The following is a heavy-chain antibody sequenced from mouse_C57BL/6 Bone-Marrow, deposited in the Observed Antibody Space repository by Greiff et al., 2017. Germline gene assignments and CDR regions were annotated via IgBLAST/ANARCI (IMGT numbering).Heavy chain of an antibody. J-gene: IGHJ3*01. Sequence: EVQGVESGGGLVQPGGSLKLSCAASGFTFSDYYMYWVRQTPEKRLEWVAYISNGGGSTYYPDTVKGRFTISRDKAKNTLYLQMSRLKSEDTAMYYCARRDYYGSSSWFAYWGQGTLVTVSA. V-gene: IGHV5-12*01. CDR3: ARRDYYGSSSWFAY. D-gene: IGHD1-1*01. CDR1: GFTFSDYY. CDR2: ISNGGGST.